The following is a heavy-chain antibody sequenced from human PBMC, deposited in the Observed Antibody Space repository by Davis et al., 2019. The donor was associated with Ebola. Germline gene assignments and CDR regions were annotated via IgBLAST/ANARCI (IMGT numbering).Heavy chain of an antibody. CDR1: GYMFTNYG. V-gene: IGHV1-18*04. D-gene: IGHD3-22*01. CDR3: VANDDDSSGYSDH. J-gene: IGHJ5*02. CDR2: ISGNSGNT. Sequence: ASVKVSCKASGYMFTNYGISWVRLAPGQGLEWMGWISGNSGNTNYEQKVQGRVTMTIDTSTNTVYMELRSLRSDDTAVYYCVANDDDSSGYSDHWGQGTQVTVSS.